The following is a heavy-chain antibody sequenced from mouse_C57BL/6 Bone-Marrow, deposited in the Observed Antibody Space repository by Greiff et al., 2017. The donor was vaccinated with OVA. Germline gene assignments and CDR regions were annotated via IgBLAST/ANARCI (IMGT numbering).Heavy chain of an antibody. CDR3: ARVGPYYYAMDY. CDR2: IDPSDSYT. J-gene: IGHJ4*01. Sequence: QVQLQQPGAELVRPGTSVKLSCKASGYTFTSYWMHWVKQRPGQGLEWIGVIDPSDSYTNYNQKFKGKATLTVDTSSSTAYMQLSSLTSEDSAVYYCARVGPYYYAMDYWGQGTSVTVSS. CDR1: GYTFTSYW. D-gene: IGHD1-1*02. V-gene: IGHV1-59*01.